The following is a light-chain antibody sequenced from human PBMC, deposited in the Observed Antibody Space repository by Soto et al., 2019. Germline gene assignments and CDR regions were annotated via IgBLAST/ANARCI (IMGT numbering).Light chain of an antibody. CDR1: QSARTF. Sequence: EIVLTQSPATLSLSPGERVTLSCRASQSARTFLAWYQQKPGQAPRLLIYDASNRATGIPARFSGSGSRTDFPLTISSLEPEDFAVYYCQQRSNWPITFGQGTRLEIK. CDR2: DAS. CDR3: QQRSNWPIT. V-gene: IGKV3-11*01. J-gene: IGKJ5*01.